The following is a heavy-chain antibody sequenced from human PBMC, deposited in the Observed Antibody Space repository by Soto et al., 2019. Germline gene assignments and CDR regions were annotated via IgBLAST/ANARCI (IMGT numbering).Heavy chain of an antibody. CDR3: AILRGSGSYVDY. CDR2: ISGSGGST. V-gene: IGHV3-23*01. D-gene: IGHD1-26*01. J-gene: IGHJ4*02. CDR1: RFTFSSYA. Sequence: SLRLSCAASRFTFSSYAMSWVRQAPGKGLEWVSAISGSGGSTYYADSVKGRFTISRDNSKNTLYLQMNSLRAEDTAVYYCAILRGSGSYVDYWGQGTLVTVSS.